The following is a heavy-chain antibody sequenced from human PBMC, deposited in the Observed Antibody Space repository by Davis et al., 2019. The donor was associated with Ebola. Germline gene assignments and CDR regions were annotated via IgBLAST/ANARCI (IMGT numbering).Heavy chain of an antibody. J-gene: IGHJ3*02. V-gene: IGHV4-34*01. CDR1: GGSFSGYY. D-gene: IGHD3-3*01. Sequence: SQTLSLTCAVYGGSFSGYYWSWIRQPPGKGLEWIGEINHSGSTNYNPSLKSRVTISVDTSKNQFSLKLSSVTAADTAVYYCARYGRGGITIFGVAKKNAFDIWGQGTMVTVSS. CDR2: INHSGST. CDR3: ARYGRGGITIFGVAKKNAFDI.